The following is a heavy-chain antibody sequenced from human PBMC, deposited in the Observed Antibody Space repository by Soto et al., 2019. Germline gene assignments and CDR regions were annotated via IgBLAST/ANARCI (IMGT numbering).Heavy chain of an antibody. Sequence: EVQLVESGGGLVQPGRSLRLSCAASGFTFDDYAMHWVRQAPGKGLEWVSGISWNSGSIGYADSVKGRFTISRDNAKNSLYLQMNSLRAEDTALYYCAKGFFGTFGVEPDYWGQGTLVTVSS. CDR3: AKGFFGTFGVEPDY. V-gene: IGHV3-9*01. CDR1: GFTFDDYA. J-gene: IGHJ4*02. CDR2: ISWNSGSI. D-gene: IGHD3-3*01.